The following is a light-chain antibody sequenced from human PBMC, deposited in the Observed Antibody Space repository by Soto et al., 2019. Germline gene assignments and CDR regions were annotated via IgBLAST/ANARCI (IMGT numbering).Light chain of an antibody. CDR2: DAS. V-gene: IGKV3-11*01. CDR3: QQRTDWPT. Sequence: EIVLTQSPATLSLSPGERATLSCRASQSVNTHLAWYQHKAGQAPRLLIFDASHRATGIPTRFSGSGSGTNCTLTISNQETEDFAVYFCQQRTDWPTFGGGTKVEI. CDR1: QSVNTH. J-gene: IGKJ4*01.